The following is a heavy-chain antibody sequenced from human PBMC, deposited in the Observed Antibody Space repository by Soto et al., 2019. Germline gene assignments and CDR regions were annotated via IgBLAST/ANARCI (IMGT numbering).Heavy chain of an antibody. CDR3: TRHISFYCSGGSCYLDY. Sequence: VGSLRLSCAASGFTFSGSAMHWVRQASGKGLEWVGRIRSKANSYATAYAASVKGRLTISRDDSKDTAYLQMNSLKTEDTAVYYCTRHISFYCSGGSCYLDYWGQGTLVTVSS. D-gene: IGHD2-15*01. CDR1: GFTFSGSA. CDR2: IRSKANSYAT. V-gene: IGHV3-73*01. J-gene: IGHJ4*02.